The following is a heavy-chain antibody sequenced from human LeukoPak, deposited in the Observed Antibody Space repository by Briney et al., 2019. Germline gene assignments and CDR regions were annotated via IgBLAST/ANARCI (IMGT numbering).Heavy chain of an antibody. D-gene: IGHD1-1*01. Sequence: GGSLRLSCAGSGFTFSGSAMHWVRQASGKGLEWVGRIRNKANSYATACAASVKGRFTISRDDSKNTAYLQMNSLKTEDTAVYYCTRDRYNWNDEFDYWGQGTLVTVSS. J-gene: IGHJ4*02. CDR2: IRNKANSYAT. V-gene: IGHV3-73*01. CDR1: GFTFSGSA. CDR3: TRDRYNWNDEFDY.